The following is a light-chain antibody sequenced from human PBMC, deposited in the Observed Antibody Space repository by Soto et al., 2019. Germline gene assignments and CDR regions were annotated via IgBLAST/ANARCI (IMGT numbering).Light chain of an antibody. CDR3: QRYDSSLYT. Sequence: EIVLTQSPGTLSLSPGERVTLSCRASQSVSSSYLAWYQQKPGQAARLLIYGASTRATGIPDRFSGSGSGTDFSLTISRLEPEDFAVYYCQRYDSSLYTFGQGTKREIK. V-gene: IGKV3-20*01. J-gene: IGKJ2*01. CDR1: QSVSSSY. CDR2: GAS.